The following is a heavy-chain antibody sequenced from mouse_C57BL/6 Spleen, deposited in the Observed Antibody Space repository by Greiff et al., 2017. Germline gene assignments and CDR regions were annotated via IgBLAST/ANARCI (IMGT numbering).Heavy chain of an antibody. Sequence: VQLQESGAELVRPGASVTLSCKASGYTFTDYEMHWVKQTPVHGLEWIGAIDPETGGTAYNQKFKGKAILTADKSSSTAYMELRSLTSEDSAVYYCTRWNDAMDYWGQGTSVTVSS. J-gene: IGHJ4*01. V-gene: IGHV1-15*01. CDR1: GYTFTDYE. CDR2: IDPETGGT. CDR3: TRWNDAMDY.